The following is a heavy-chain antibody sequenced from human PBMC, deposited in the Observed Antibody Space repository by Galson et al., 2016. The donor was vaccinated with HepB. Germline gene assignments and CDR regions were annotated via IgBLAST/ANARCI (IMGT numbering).Heavy chain of an antibody. Sequence: LSLTCGVSGASISSDTWWSWVRQPPGKALEWIGEVYHTGSTNYNPSLKSRLSMSIDESKNQFSLKLTSVTAADTAVYYCAKVPGITTTGTYYFHYWGQGTLVTVSS. CDR2: VYHTGST. D-gene: IGHD6-13*01. V-gene: IGHV4-4*02. CDR1: GASISSDTW. J-gene: IGHJ4*02. CDR3: AKVPGITTTGTYYFHY.